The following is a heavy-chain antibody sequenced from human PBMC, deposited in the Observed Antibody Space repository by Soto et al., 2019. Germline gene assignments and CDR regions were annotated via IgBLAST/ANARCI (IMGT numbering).Heavy chain of an antibody. CDR1: GGSFSGYY. D-gene: IGHD6-13*01. Sequence: QVQLQQWGAGLLKPSETLSLTCAVYGGSFSGYYWIWIRQPPGKGLEWIGEINHSGSTNYNPSLKSRVTISVDTSKNQFSLKLSSVTAADTAVYYCAGSWYRSRWTLNEPGGDGGDYWGQGTLVTVSS. CDR2: INHSGST. J-gene: IGHJ4*02. V-gene: IGHV4-34*01. CDR3: AGSWYRSRWTLNEPGGDGGDY.